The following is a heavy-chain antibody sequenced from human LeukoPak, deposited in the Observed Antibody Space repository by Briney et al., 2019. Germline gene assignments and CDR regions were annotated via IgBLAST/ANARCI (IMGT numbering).Heavy chain of an antibody. CDR3: ARVRGYYYGSGSYYNNLYFDY. V-gene: IGHV4-59*01. CDR2: IYYSGST. Sequence: PSETLSLTCTFSGGSISSYYWSWIRQPPGKGLEWIGYIYYSGSTNYNPSLKSRVTISVDTSKNQFSLKLSSVTAADTAVYYCARVRGYYYGSGSYYNNLYFDYWGQGTLVTVSS. J-gene: IGHJ4*02. CDR1: GGSISSYY. D-gene: IGHD3-10*01.